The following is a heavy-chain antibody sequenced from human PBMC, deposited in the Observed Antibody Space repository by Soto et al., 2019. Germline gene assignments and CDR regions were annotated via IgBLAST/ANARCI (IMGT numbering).Heavy chain of an antibody. CDR3: SAPPRY. CDR1: GGSISSYY. J-gene: IGHJ4*01. V-gene: IGHV4-59*01. Sequence: SETLSITCTVSGGSISSYYWSWIRQPPGKGLEWIGYIYDSGSTNYNPSLKSRVTISVDTSKNQFSLNLTSVTAADTAVYYCSAPPRYWGHGTLVTV. CDR2: IYDSGST.